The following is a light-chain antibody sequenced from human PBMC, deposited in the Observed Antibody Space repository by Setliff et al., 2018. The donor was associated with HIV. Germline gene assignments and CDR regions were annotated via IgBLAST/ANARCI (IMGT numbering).Light chain of an antibody. J-gene: IGLJ2*01. CDR3: CPYGRGDMWI. V-gene: IGLV2-11*01. CDR1: SSDVGGYNY. Sequence: QSALTQPRSVSGSPGQSVTISCTGTSSDVGGYNYVSWYQQHPGKAPKLMIFDVTERPSGVPDRFSGSKSGNTASLTISGLQAEDEADYYCCPYGRGDMWIFGGGTKVTV. CDR2: DVT.